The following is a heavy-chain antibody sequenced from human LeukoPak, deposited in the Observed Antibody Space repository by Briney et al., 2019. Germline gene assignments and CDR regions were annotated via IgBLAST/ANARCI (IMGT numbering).Heavy chain of an antibody. J-gene: IGHJ4*02. CDR2: ISNGGTIV. CDR1: GFSFGRYE. Sequence: GGSLRLSCAASGFSFGRYEMHWVRQAPGKGLEWLSYISNGGTIVYYADSVKGRFTTSRDNAKNSLFLQMNSLRAEDTAVYYCARAEFWGQGTLVTVSS. CDR3: ARAEF. D-gene: IGHD3-10*01. V-gene: IGHV3-48*03.